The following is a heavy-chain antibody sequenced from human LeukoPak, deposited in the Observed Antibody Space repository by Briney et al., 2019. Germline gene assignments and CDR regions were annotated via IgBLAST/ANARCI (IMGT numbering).Heavy chain of an antibody. Sequence: ASVKISCKVSGYTFTDYYMHWVQQAPGKGLDWMGLVDPEDGETIYAEKFQGRVTMTRDTSISTAYMDLIRLRSDDTAVYYCARLSVAVAGLLDYWGQGTLLTVSS. D-gene: IGHD6-19*01. CDR2: VDPEDGET. J-gene: IGHJ4*02. V-gene: IGHV1-69-2*01. CDR1: GYTFTDYY. CDR3: ARLSVAVAGLLDY.